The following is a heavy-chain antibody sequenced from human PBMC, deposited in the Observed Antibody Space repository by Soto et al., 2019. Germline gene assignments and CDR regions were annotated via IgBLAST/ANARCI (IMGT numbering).Heavy chain of an antibody. CDR3: ARRGAGDLYYYYMDV. V-gene: IGHV4-59*01. D-gene: IGHD3-16*01. CDR2: IYYSGST. J-gene: IGHJ6*03. Sequence: SETLSLTCTASGGSISSYYWSWVRQPPGKGLEWIGYIYYSGSTNYNPFTKSRVTISVDTSKNKFSLKLSSVTAADTAVYYCARRGAGDLYYYYMDVWGKGTTVTVSS. CDR1: GGSISSYY.